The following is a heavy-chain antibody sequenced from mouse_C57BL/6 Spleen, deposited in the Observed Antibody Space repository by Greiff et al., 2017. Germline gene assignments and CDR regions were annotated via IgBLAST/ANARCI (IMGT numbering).Heavy chain of an antibody. CDR3: ARGSWDAMDY. D-gene: IGHD4-1*01. J-gene: IGHJ4*01. CDR1: GYTFTSYW. CDR2: IDPSDSYT. Sequence: QVQLQQPGAELVMPGASVKLSCKASGYTFTSYWMHWVKQRPGQGLEWIGEIDPSDSYTNYNQKFKGKSTLTVDKSSSTAYMQLGSLTSEDSAVYYCARGSWDAMDYWGQGTSVTVSS. V-gene: IGHV1-69*01.